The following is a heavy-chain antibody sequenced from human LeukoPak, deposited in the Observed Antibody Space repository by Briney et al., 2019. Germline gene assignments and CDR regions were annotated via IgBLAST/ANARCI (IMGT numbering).Heavy chain of an antibody. Sequence: GGSLRLSCAASGFTFSSYGMSWVRQAPGKGLEWVGLIKSKTDGGTTDYAAPVKGRFTISRDDSKNTLYLQMNSLKTEDTAVYYCTTVGRWLVSPFDYWGQGTLVTVSS. CDR2: IKSKTDGGTT. D-gene: IGHD6-19*01. CDR3: TTVGRWLVSPFDY. CDR1: GFTFSSYG. J-gene: IGHJ4*02. V-gene: IGHV3-15*01.